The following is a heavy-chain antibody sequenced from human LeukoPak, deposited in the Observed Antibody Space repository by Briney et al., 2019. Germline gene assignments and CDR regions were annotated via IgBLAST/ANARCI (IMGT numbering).Heavy chain of an antibody. V-gene: IGHV5-51*01. CDR2: IYPGDSDT. CDR1: GYSFTNYW. CDR3: ARHRGSGSYDALDI. Sequence: GESLKISCKGSGYSFTNYWIGWVRQMPGKGLEWMGIIYPGDSDTRYSPSFQGQVTMSAGKSISTAYLQWSSLKASDSAMYYCARHRGSGSYDALDIWGQGTMVTVSS. J-gene: IGHJ3*02. D-gene: IGHD1-26*01.